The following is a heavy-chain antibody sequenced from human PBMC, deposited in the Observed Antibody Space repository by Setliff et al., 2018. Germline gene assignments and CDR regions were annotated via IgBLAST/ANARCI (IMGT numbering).Heavy chain of an antibody. V-gene: IGHV4-39*01. Sequence: PSETLSLTCTVSGGSISSSSYYWGWIRQPPGKGLEWIGSIYYSGSTYYNPSLKSRVTISVDTSKNQFSLKLSSVTAADTAVYYCARQAPSSSWTYYYYYGMDVWGQGTTVT. CDR3: ARQAPSSSWTYYYYYGMDV. J-gene: IGHJ6*02. CDR2: IYYSGST. CDR1: GGSISSSSYY. D-gene: IGHD6-13*01.